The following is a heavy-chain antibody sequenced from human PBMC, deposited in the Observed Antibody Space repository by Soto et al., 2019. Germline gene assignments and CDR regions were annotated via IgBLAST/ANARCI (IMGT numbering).Heavy chain of an antibody. CDR1: GGSISSYY. V-gene: IGHV4-59*08. J-gene: IGHJ4*02. CDR2: VDYSGST. CDR3: ASRYGGTLHY. Sequence: QVQLQESGPGLVKPSETLSLTCTVSGGSISSYYWSWIRQAPGQGLEWIGYVDYSGSTNYNPSLVIRVTISVDTAKNQYSLQLSSGPAAHTAVYYCASRYGGTLHYWGQGTLVTVSS. D-gene: IGHD4-17*01.